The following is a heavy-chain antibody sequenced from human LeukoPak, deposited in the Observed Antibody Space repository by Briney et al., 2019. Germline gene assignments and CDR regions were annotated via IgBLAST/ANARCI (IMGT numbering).Heavy chain of an antibody. CDR2: ITNRGGIT. J-gene: IGHJ4*02. V-gene: IGHV3-23*01. CDR1: GFTVSSYA. CDR3: ATGRGYSENYFEY. D-gene: IGHD5-18*01. Sequence: GGSLRLSCAASGFTVSSYAMSWVRHAPGKGLEWVSAITNRGGITYYAHSVKGRFTISRDNSKNTLYLQMNSLRVEDTALYDCATGRGYSENYFEYWGQGTLITVPS.